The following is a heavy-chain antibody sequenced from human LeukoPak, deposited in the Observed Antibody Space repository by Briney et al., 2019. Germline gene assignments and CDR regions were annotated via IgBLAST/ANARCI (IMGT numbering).Heavy chain of an antibody. CDR3: ATGLSITMVRGVTPFDY. J-gene: IGHJ4*02. CDR1: GYTLTELS. Sequence: ASVKVSCKVSGYTLTELSMHWVRQAPGKGLEWMGGFDPEDGETIYAQKFQGRVTMTEDTSTDTAYMELSSLRSEDTAVYYCATGLSITMVRGVTPFDYWDQGTLVTVSS. CDR2: FDPEDGET. D-gene: IGHD3-10*01. V-gene: IGHV1-24*01.